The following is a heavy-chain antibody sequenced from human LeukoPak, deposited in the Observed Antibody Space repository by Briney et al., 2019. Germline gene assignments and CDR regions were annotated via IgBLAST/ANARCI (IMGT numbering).Heavy chain of an antibody. CDR3: ARAIFCSSTSCYMGWFDP. CDR1: GYTFTSYD. CDR2: MNPNGGNT. Sequence: ASVKVSCKASGYTFTSYDINWVRQATGQGLEWMGWMNPNGGNTGYAQKFQGRVTMTRNTSISTAYMELSSLRSEDTAVYYCARAIFCSSTSCYMGWFDPWGQGTLVTVSS. V-gene: IGHV1-8*01. J-gene: IGHJ5*02. D-gene: IGHD2-2*02.